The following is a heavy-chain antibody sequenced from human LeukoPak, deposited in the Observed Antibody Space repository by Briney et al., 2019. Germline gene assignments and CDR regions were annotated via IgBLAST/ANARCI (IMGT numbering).Heavy chain of an antibody. CDR2: ISSSGSTI. J-gene: IGHJ6*04. V-gene: IGHV3-11*04. CDR1: GFTFSNAW. D-gene: IGHD3-10*02. CDR3: AELGITMIGGV. Sequence: GGSLRLSCAASGFTFSNAWMSWVRQAPGKGLEWVSYISSSGSTIYYADSVKGRFTISRDNAKNSLYLQMNSLRAEDTAVYYCAELGITMIGGVWGKGTTVTISS.